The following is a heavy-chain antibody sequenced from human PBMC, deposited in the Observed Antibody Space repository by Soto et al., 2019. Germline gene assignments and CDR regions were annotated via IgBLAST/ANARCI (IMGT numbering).Heavy chain of an antibody. V-gene: IGHV4-34*01. D-gene: IGHD3-3*01. J-gene: IGHJ4*02. CDR1: GGSFSGYY. CDR3: ARGRGSTIFGVVIIFGREPYYFDY. CDR2: INHSGST. Sequence: SETLSLTCAVYGGSFSGYYWSWIRQPPGKGLEWIGEINHSGSTNYNPSLKSRVTISVDTSKNQFSLKLSSVTAADTAVYYCARGRGSTIFGVVIIFGREPYYFDYWGQGTLVTVSS.